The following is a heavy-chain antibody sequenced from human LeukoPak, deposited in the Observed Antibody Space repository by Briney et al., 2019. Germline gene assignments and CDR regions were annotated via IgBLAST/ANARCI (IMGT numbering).Heavy chain of an antibody. CDR1: GFTFSSYW. Sequence: GGSLRLSCAASGFTFSSYWMHWVRQAPGKGLVWVSRINSDGSSTTYADSVKGRFTISRDNAKNTPYLQMNSLRAEDTAVYYCARSYSSTWPQHMDVWGQGTTVTVSS. J-gene: IGHJ6*02. V-gene: IGHV3-74*01. CDR2: INSDGSST. D-gene: IGHD6-13*01. CDR3: ARSYSSTWPQHMDV.